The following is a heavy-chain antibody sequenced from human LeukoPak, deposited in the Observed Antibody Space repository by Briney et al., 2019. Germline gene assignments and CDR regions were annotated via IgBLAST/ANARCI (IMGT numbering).Heavy chain of an antibody. CDR1: GFTFSSYW. Sequence: GGSLRLSCAASGFTFSSYWMHWVRQAPGKGLVWVSRINSDGSSTSYADSVKGRFTISRDNSKNTLYLQMNSLRAEDTAVYYCAKDHGLLWFGELSFHFDYWGQGTLVTVSS. CDR2: INSDGSST. V-gene: IGHV3-74*01. D-gene: IGHD3-10*01. CDR3: AKDHGLLWFGELSFHFDY. J-gene: IGHJ4*02.